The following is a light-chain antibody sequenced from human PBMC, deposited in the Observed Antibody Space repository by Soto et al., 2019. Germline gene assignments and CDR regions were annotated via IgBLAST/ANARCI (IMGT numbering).Light chain of an antibody. CDR3: SSYSSSSISYV. J-gene: IGLJ1*01. V-gene: IGLV2-14*01. CDR1: SSDVGGYKY. Sequence: QSALTQPASVSGSPGQSITISCPGSSSDVGGYKYVSWYQQLPGNAPKLIIYEVTIRPSGVSNRFSGSKSGNTASLTISGLQAEDEADYYCSSYSSSSISYVFGSGTKVTVL. CDR2: EVT.